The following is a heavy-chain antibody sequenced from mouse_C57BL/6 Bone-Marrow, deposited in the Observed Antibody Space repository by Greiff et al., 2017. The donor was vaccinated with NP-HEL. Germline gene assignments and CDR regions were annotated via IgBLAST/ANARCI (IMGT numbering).Heavy chain of an antibody. CDR2: INPSSGGT. CDR3: ARDELYGYDLEY. V-gene: IGHV1-42*01. Sequence: VQLQQSGPELVKPGASVKISCKASGYSFPGYYLNWVKQSPEKSLEWIGEINPSSGGTTYNQKFKAKATLTVDKSSSTAYMQLKSLTSEDTAVYYCARDELYGYDLEYWGQGTTLTVST. D-gene: IGHD2-2*01. CDR1: GYSFPGYY. J-gene: IGHJ2*01.